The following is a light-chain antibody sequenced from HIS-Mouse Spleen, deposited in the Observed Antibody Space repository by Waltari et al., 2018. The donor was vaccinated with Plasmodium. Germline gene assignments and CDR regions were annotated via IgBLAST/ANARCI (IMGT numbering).Light chain of an antibody. J-gene: IGLJ2*01. V-gene: IGLV3-1*01. CDR2: QAS. CDR3: QAWDSSTGV. Sequence: SYELTQPPSVSVSPGQTASITCSGDKLGDKYACWYQQKPGQTPVLVIYQASKRPSGIPERFSGSNSGNTATLTISGTQAMDEADYYGQAWDSSTGVFGGGTKLTVL. CDR1: KLGDKY.